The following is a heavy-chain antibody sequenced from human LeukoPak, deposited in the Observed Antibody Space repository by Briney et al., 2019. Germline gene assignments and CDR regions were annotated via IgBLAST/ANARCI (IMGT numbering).Heavy chain of an antibody. Sequence: SETLSLTCTVSGGSISSYYWSWIRQPPGKGLERIGYIYYSGSTNYNPSLKSRVTISVDTSKNQFSLKLSSVTAADTAVYYCASGGYCSSTSCYSDYWGQGTLVTVSS. CDR1: GGSISSYY. CDR3: ASGGYCSSTSCYSDY. CDR2: IYYSGST. D-gene: IGHD2-2*02. V-gene: IGHV4-59*01. J-gene: IGHJ4*02.